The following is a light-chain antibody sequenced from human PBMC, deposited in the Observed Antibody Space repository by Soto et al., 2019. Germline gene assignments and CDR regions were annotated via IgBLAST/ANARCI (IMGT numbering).Light chain of an antibody. Sequence: EIVLTQSPGTLSLSPGERATLSCRASQSVRSSFLAWYQQKPGQAPSLLIYGASTRAPVIPDRFSGGGSGTDFTLTISRLEPEDFAVYYCQQYGSSPGTFGQGTKLEIK. J-gene: IGKJ2*01. V-gene: IGKV3-20*01. CDR2: GAS. CDR1: QSVRSSF. CDR3: QQYGSSPGT.